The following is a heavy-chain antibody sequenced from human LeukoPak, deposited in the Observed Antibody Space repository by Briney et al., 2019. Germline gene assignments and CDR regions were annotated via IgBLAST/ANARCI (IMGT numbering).Heavy chain of an antibody. Sequence: ASVKVSCKASGYIFSVYALIWVRQAPGQGLELMGWINTNTGNPTYAQGFTGRFVFSLDTSVSTAYLQISSLKAEDTAVYYCARSRRRQQPDYWGQGTLVTVSS. D-gene: IGHD6-13*01. CDR2: INTNTGNP. V-gene: IGHV7-4-1*02. CDR3: ARSRRRQQPDY. J-gene: IGHJ4*02. CDR1: GYIFSVYA.